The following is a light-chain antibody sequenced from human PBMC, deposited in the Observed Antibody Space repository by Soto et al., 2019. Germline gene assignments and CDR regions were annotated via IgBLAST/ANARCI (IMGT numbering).Light chain of an antibody. CDR3: QQSYSRPRT. Sequence: DIQMTQSASTLSASVGDRVTITCRASQNINNYLNWYQQKPGKAPKLMIYAASTLQRGVPSRFSGSGSGTDFTLTISSLQPEDFATYYCQQSYSRPRTFGQGTKVDIK. CDR1: QNINNY. J-gene: IGKJ1*01. V-gene: IGKV1-39*01. CDR2: AAS.